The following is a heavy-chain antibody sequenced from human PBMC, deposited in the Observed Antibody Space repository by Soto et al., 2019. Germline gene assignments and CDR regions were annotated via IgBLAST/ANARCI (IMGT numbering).Heavy chain of an antibody. D-gene: IGHD3-22*01. CDR2: IYSGGST. J-gene: IGHJ4*02. CDR1: GFTVSSNY. CDR3: ASHSPWYYYDSSGYSFDY. V-gene: IGHV3-53*02. Sequence: EVQLVETGGGLIQPGGSLRLSCAASGFTVSSNYMSWVRQAPGKGLEWVSVIYSGGSTYYADSVKGRFTISRDNSKNTLYLQINSLRAEDTAVYYCASHSPWYYYDSSGYSFDYWGQGTLVTVSS.